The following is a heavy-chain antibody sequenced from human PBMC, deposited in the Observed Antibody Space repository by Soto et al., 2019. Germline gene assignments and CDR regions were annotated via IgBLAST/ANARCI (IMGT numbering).Heavy chain of an antibody. V-gene: IGHV4-31*03. Sequence: SETLSLTCTVSGGSISSGGYYWSWIRQHPGKGLEWIGYIYYSGSTYYNPSLKSRVTISVDTSKNQFSLKLSSVTAADTAVYYCARSVRGVAATLYYYYMDVWGKGTTVTVSS. CDR3: ARSVRGVAATLYYYYMDV. D-gene: IGHD2-15*01. CDR2: IYYSGST. CDR1: GGSISSGGYY. J-gene: IGHJ6*03.